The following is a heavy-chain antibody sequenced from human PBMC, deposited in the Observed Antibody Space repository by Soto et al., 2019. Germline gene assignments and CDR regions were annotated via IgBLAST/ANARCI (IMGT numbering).Heavy chain of an antibody. J-gene: IGHJ4*02. D-gene: IGHD1-26*01. Sequence: QVQLQESGPGLVKPSQTLSLTCTVSGGSISSGGYYWSWIRQHPAKGLEWIGYIYYSGSTYYNPSLKSRVTISVDTSKNQVSLKLSSVTAADTAVYYCARTATNIVGATDFDYWGQGTLVTVSS. CDR2: IYYSGST. V-gene: IGHV4-31*03. CDR1: GGSISSGGYY. CDR3: ARTATNIVGATDFDY.